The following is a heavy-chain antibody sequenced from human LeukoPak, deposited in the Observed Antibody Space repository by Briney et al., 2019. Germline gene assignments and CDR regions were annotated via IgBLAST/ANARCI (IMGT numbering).Heavy chain of an antibody. J-gene: IGHJ3*02. D-gene: IGHD4-17*01. V-gene: IGHV4-34*01. Sequence: SETLSLTCTVYGGSFSDYYWGWIRQPPGKGLEWIGEIHPSGSTNYNPSLKSRVTISIDTSRNQFSLKLRSVTAADTAVYYCARDLVTVTKGFDIWGQGTMVSVSS. CDR3: ARDLVTVTKGFDI. CDR1: GGSFSDYY. CDR2: IHPSGST.